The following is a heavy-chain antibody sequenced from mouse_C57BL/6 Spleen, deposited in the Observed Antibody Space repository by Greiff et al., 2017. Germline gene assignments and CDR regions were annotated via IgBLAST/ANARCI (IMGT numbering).Heavy chain of an antibody. CDR2: IDPSDSYT. D-gene: IGHD1-1*01. Sequence: VKLQQPGAELVMPGASVKLSCKASGYTFTSYWMHWVKQRPGQSLEWIGEIDPSDSYTNYNQKFKGKSTLTVDKSSSTAYMQLSSLTSEDSAVYYCARSPITTVVDYWGQGTTLTVSS. J-gene: IGHJ2*01. CDR1: GYTFTSYW. V-gene: IGHV1-69*01. CDR3: ARSPITTVVDY.